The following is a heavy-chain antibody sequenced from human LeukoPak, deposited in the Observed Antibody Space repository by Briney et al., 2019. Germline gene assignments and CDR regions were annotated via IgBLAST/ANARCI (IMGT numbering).Heavy chain of an antibody. CDR1: GGSISSSSYY. CDR3: ARGGYYYDSSGYYSLDY. D-gene: IGHD3-22*01. V-gene: IGHV4-39*07. Sequence: SETLSLTCTVSGGSISSSSYYWGWIRQPPGKGLESIGSIYYSGSTYYNPSLKSRVTISVDTSKNQFSLKLSSVTAADTPVYYCARGGYYYDSSGYYSLDYWGQGTLVTVSS. CDR2: IYYSGST. J-gene: IGHJ4*02.